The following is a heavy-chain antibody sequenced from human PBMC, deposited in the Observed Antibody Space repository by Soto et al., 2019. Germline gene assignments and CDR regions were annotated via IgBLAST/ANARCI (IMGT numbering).Heavy chain of an antibody. CDR1: GYTFTSYD. Sequence: ASVKVSCKASGYTFTSYDINWVRQATGQGLEWMGWMNPNSGNTGYAQKFQGRVTMTRNTSISTAYIELSSLRSEDTAVYYCARYYSEGDLDAFDIWGQGTMVTVSS. V-gene: IGHV1-8*01. CDR2: MNPNSGNT. J-gene: IGHJ3*02. CDR3: ARYYSEGDLDAFDI. D-gene: IGHD2-15*01.